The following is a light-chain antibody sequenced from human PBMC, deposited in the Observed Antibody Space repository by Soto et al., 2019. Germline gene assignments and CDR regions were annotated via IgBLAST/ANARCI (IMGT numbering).Light chain of an antibody. CDR3: NSYTTSGTLT. CDR2: EVT. V-gene: IGLV2-14*01. Sequence: QSVLTQPASVSGSPGQSITISCTGTSSDIGGYNYVSWYQQHPGRAPKLMIYEVTNRPSGVSNRFSGSKSGNTASLTISGLQAEDEADYYCNSYTTSGTLTFGGGTKVTVL. CDR1: SSDIGGYNY. J-gene: IGLJ2*01.